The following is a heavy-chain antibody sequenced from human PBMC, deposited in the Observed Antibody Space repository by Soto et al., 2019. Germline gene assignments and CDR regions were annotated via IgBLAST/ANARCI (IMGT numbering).Heavy chain of an antibody. CDR1: GFTFSKSA. Sequence: EVLLLESGGGLVQPGGSLRLSCAASGFTFSKSAMSWVRQAPGKGLEWVSSISDSGAGTYYADSVKGRFTIFRDNTKNTLSLQMNNRRAEDTAIYYCAKSVECCWSGYGDWGQGILVTVSS. CDR3: AKSVECCWSGYGD. CDR2: ISDSGAGT. V-gene: IGHV3-23*01. J-gene: IGHJ4*02. D-gene: IGHD3-3*01.